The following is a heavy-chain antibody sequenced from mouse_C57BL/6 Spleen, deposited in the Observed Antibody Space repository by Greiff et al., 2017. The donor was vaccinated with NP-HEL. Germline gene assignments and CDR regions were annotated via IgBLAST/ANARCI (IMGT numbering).Heavy chain of an antibody. D-gene: IGHD1-1*01. Sequence: DVKLVESGGGLVKPGGSLKLSCAASGFTFSSYTMSWVRQTPEKRLEWVATISGGGGNTYYPDSVKGRFTISRENAKNTLYLQMISLRSEDTALYYCARLASVVAVDYWGQGTTLTVSS. J-gene: IGHJ2*01. V-gene: IGHV5-9*01. CDR1: GFTFSSYT. CDR2: ISGGGGNT. CDR3: ARLASVVAVDY.